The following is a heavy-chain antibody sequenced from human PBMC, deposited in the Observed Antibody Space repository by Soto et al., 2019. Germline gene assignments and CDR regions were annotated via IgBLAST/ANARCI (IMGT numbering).Heavy chain of an antibody. V-gene: IGHV6-1*01. J-gene: IGHJ6*02. CDR2: TYYRSKWYN. CDR3: ARSTTGDQLEYYYYGMDV. Sequence: PSETLSLTCAISGDSVSSNSAAWNWIRQSPSRGLEWLGRTYYRSKWYNDYAVSVKSRITINPDTSKNQFSLQLNSVTPEDTAVYYCARSTTGDQLEYYYYGMDVWGQGTTVTVSS. CDR1: GDSVSSNSAA. D-gene: IGHD7-27*01.